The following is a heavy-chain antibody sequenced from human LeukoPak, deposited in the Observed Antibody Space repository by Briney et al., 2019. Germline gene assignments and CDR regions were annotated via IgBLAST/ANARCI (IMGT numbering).Heavy chain of an antibody. CDR3: ATFTYYYDSSGYSQGDY. Sequence: GGSLRLSCAASGFTFSSYGMHWVRQAPGKGLEWVAFIRYDGSNKYYADSVKGRFTISRDNSKNTLYLQMNSLRAEDTVVYYCATFTYYYDSSGYSQGDYWGQGTLVTVSS. CDR2: IRYDGSNK. J-gene: IGHJ4*02. D-gene: IGHD3-22*01. CDR1: GFTFSSYG. V-gene: IGHV3-30*02.